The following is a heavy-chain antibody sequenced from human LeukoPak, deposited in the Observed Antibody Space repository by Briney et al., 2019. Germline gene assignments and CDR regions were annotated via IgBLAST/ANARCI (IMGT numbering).Heavy chain of an antibody. CDR1: GFTFSSYS. CDR3: ARDGSDCGGDCYSFYFDY. Sequence: GGSLRLSCAASGFTFSSYSMNWVRQAPGKGLEWVSSISSSSSYIYYADSVKGRFTISRDNAKNSLHLQMNSLRAEDTAVYYCARDGSDCGGDCYSFYFDYWGQGTLVTVSS. CDR2: ISSSSSYI. D-gene: IGHD2-21*02. J-gene: IGHJ4*02. V-gene: IGHV3-21*01.